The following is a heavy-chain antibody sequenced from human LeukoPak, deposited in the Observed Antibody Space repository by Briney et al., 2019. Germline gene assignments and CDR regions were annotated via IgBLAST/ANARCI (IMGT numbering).Heavy chain of an antibody. J-gene: IGHJ6*03. CDR3: ASVRVCSSTSCSRDYYYYYMDV. V-gene: IGHV1-69*05. Sequence: SVRVSCKASGGTFSSYAISWVRQAPGQGLEWMGGIIPIFGTANYAQKFQGRVTITTDEPTSTAYMELSSLRSEDTAVYYCASVRVCSSTSCSRDYYYYYMDVWGKGTTVTVSS. D-gene: IGHD2-2*01. CDR2: IIPIFGTA. CDR1: GGTFSSYA.